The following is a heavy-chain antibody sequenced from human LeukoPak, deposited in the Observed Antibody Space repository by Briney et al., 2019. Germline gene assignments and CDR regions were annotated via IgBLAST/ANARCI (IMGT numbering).Heavy chain of an antibody. CDR2: IYYSGST. J-gene: IGHJ3*02. V-gene: IGHV4-39*01. Sequence: PSETLSLTCTVSGGSISSSSYYWGWIRQPPGKGLEWIGSIYYSGSTYYNPSLKSRVTISVDTSKNQFSLKLSSVTAADTAVYYCASPQEYGDWRIAFDIWGQGTMVTVSS. CDR1: GGSISSSSYY. CDR3: ASPQEYGDWRIAFDI. D-gene: IGHD4-17*01.